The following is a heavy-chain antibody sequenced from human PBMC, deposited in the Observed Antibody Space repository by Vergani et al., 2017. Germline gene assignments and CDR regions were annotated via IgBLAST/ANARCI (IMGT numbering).Heavy chain of an antibody. J-gene: IGHJ6*02. Sequence: EVHLVESGGGLVQPGGSLRLSCVGSGFKLDEYWMSWVRQAPGKGLEWVSAISGSGGSTYYADSVKGRFTISRDNSKNTLYLQMNSLRAEDTAVYYCAKEVRQQLVWSRYYYYYGMDVWGQGTTVTVSS. CDR1: GFKLDEYW. CDR3: AKEVRQQLVWSRYYYYYGMDV. CDR2: ISGSGGST. D-gene: IGHD6-13*01. V-gene: IGHV3-23*04.